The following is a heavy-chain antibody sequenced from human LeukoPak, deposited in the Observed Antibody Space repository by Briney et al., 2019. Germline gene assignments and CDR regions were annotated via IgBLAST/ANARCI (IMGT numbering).Heavy chain of an antibody. CDR1: GYTFTNYY. CDR3: ARDRERHVTWGSGSPLDI. J-gene: IGHJ3*02. D-gene: IGHD5-12*01. V-gene: IGHV1-46*01. Sequence: ASVKVSCKASGYTFTNYYMHWVRQAPGQGLEWMGIINPSGGTTSHAQKFQGRVTMTRDTSTSTVYMELSSLRSEDTAVYYCARDRERHVTWGSGSPLDIWGQGTMVTVSS. CDR2: INPSGGTT.